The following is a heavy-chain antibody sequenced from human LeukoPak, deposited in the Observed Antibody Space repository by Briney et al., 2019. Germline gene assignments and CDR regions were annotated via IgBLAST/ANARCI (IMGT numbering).Heavy chain of an antibody. Sequence: SVKVSCKASGGTFSSYAISWVRQAPGQGLEWMGGIIPIFGTANYAQKFQGRVTITTDESTSTAYMELSSLRSEDTAVYYCARPAFGLQYYYDSSGYPLDAFDIWGQGTMVTVSS. CDR1: GGTFSSYA. CDR2: IIPIFGTA. V-gene: IGHV1-69*05. D-gene: IGHD3-22*01. J-gene: IGHJ3*02. CDR3: ARPAFGLQYYYDSSGYPLDAFDI.